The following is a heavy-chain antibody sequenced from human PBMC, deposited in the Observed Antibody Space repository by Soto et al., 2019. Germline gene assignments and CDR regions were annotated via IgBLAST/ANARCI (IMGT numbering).Heavy chain of an antibody. CDR1: GDNVSTNSAG. CDR3: ARNSWNAPPAFDF. V-gene: IGHV6-1*01. Sequence: LTLSLTCVISGDNVSTNSAGWNWIRQSPSRGLEWLGRTYYRSKWNTDSATSVRGRITVNPDTSKNQFSLQLNSVTPEDTGVYYCARNSWNAPPAFDFWGQGIQVTVSS. J-gene: IGHJ4*02. CDR2: TYYRSKWNT. D-gene: IGHD1-1*01.